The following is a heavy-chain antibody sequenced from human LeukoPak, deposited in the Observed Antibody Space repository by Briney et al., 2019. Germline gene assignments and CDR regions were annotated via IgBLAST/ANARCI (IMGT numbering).Heavy chain of an antibody. Sequence: PGGSLRLSFAASGFTFSSYTMHWVRQAPGKGLEWVAVISYDGSNKYYADSVKGRFTISRDNSKNTLYLQMNSLRAEDTAVYYCARDLGTVTTRITETWVFDYWGQGTLVTVSS. V-gene: IGHV3-30*04. CDR3: ARDLGTVTTRITETWVFDY. CDR1: GFTFSSYT. D-gene: IGHD4-17*01. CDR2: ISYDGSNK. J-gene: IGHJ4*02.